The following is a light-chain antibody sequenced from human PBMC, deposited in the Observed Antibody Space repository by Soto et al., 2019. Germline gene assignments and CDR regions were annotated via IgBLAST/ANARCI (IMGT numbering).Light chain of an antibody. CDR2: GAS. CDR1: QFINYY. CDR3: QQSYSSWT. Sequence: DVQLTQYPSSLSASVGDNVTITCQANQFINYYLSWYQQKPGKAPHLLIYGASNLQSGVTSRFSGSRSGTDFSLSISSLQPVDLETYYCQQSYSSWTVGQGTKVEIK. V-gene: IGKV1-39*01. J-gene: IGKJ1*01.